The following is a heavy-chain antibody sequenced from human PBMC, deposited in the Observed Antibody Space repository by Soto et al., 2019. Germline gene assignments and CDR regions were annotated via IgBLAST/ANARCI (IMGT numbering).Heavy chain of an antibody. Sequence: QDQLVQSGVEVKKPGASVKVSCKASGYSFTNYGITWVRQAPGQGCEWMGWISAYNGNTNYAQKFQGRVTMTTDASTSTAYLELRSVRSDDTSVYYCARDRGVAPPVAGNTHYYYSMDVWGKGTTVTVSS. V-gene: IGHV1-18*01. CDR3: ARDRGVAPPVAGNTHYYYSMDV. J-gene: IGHJ6*03. CDR1: GYSFTNYG. CDR2: ISAYNGNT. D-gene: IGHD6-19*01.